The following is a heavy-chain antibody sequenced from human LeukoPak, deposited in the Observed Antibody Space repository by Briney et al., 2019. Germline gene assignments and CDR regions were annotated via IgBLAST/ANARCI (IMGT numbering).Heavy chain of an antibody. CDR3: ARDRLATFRLGGYYYYGMDV. CDR2: IYYSGST. Sequence: SETLSLTCTVSGGSISSYYWSWIRQPPGKGLEWRGYIYYSGSTNYNPSLKSRVTISVDTSKNQFSLKLSSVTAADTAVYYCARDRLATFRLGGYYYYGMDVWGQGTTVTVSS. D-gene: IGHD5-12*01. V-gene: IGHV4-59*01. J-gene: IGHJ6*02. CDR1: GGSISSYY.